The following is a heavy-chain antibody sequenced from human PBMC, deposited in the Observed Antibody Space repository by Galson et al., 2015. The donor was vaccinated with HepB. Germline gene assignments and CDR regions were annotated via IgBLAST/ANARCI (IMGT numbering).Heavy chain of an antibody. CDR2: INPNYGVT. J-gene: IGHJ4*02. Sequence: SVKVSCKGSGYTFTGYYIHWVRLAPGQGLEWMGRINPNYGVTSFAQKFQGRVRMTRDTSMRTIYMELSGLTSDDTAVYYCAREVATVRFNWWGQGTLVTVSS. D-gene: IGHD5-12*01. CDR3: AREVATVRFNW. V-gene: IGHV1-2*06. CDR1: GYTFTGYY.